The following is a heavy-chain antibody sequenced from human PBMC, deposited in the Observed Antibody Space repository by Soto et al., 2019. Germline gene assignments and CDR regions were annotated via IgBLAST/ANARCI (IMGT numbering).Heavy chain of an antibody. CDR1: GYTVTSYG. D-gene: IGHD3-3*01. CDR3: ARDLGRITIFGVVIAPLNY. V-gene: IGHV1-18*01. Sequence: GASVKVSCKASGYTVTSYGISWVRQAPGQGLEWMGWISAYNGNTNYAQKLQGRVTMTTDTSTSTAYMELRSLRSDDTAVYYCARDLGRITIFGVVIAPLNYWGQGTLVTVSS. CDR2: ISAYNGNT. J-gene: IGHJ4*02.